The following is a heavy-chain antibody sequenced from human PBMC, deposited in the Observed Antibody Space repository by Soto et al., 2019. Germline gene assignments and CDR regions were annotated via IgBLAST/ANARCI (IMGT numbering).Heavy chain of an antibody. J-gene: IGHJ4*02. Sequence: PSETLSLTCSVSGGSIISHYWSWIRQPPGKGLEWIGYIHYSGSTDYNPSLKSRLTISVDTSKNQFSLKLSSVTAADTAVYYYASARDASYFDYWGQGTLVTVSS. CDR2: IHYSGST. CDR1: GGSIISHY. CDR3: ASARDASYFDY. V-gene: IGHV4-59*08. D-gene: IGHD2-8*01.